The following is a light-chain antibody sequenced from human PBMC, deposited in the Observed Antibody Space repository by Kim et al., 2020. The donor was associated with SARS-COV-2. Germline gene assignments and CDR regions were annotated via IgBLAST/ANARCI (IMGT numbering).Light chain of an antibody. CDR1: TGAVTSGHY. J-gene: IGLJ3*02. V-gene: IGLV7-43*01. CDR3: RLCYGGVWV. Sequence: RSVTLTCASSTGAVTSGHYPNWFQQKPGQAPRALIYSISNKYSWTPARFSGSLLGGKAALTLSGVQPEDEADYYCRLCYGGVWVFGGGTQLTVL. CDR2: SIS.